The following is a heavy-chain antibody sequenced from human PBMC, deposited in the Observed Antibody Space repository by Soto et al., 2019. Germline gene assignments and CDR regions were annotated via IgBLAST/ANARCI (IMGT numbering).Heavy chain of an antibody. Sequence: ASVKVSCKASGYTFTSYGISWVRQAPGQGLEWMGWISAYNGNTNYAQKLQGRVTMTTDTSTSTAYMELRSLRSDDTAVYYCARASDIVATPTGSYYYYYMDVWGKGTTVTVSS. J-gene: IGHJ6*03. D-gene: IGHD5-12*01. CDR1: GYTFTSYG. CDR3: ARASDIVATPTGSYYYYYMDV. CDR2: ISAYNGNT. V-gene: IGHV1-18*01.